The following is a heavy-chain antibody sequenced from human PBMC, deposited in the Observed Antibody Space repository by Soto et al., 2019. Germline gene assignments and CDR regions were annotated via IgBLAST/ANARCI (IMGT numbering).Heavy chain of an antibody. CDR3: AKDRRTAVTFYYYYGMDV. J-gene: IGHJ6*02. V-gene: IGHV3-30*18. CDR1: GFTFSSYG. CDR2: ISYDGSNK. D-gene: IGHD1-1*01. Sequence: QVQLVESGGGVVQPGRSLRLSCAASGFTFSSYGMHWVRQAPGKGLEWVAVISYDGSNKYYADSVKGRFTISRDNSKNTLYLQMNSLRAEDTAVYYCAKDRRTAVTFYYYYGMDVWGQGTTVTVSS.